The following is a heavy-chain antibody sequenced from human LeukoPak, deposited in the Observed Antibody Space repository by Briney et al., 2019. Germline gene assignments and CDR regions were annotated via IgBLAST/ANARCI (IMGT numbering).Heavy chain of an antibody. D-gene: IGHD3-16*01. Sequence: PGGSLRLSCAASGFTFSSYAMHWVRQAPGKGLEWVAVISYDGSNKYYADSVKGRFTISRDNSKDTLYLQMNSLRAEDTAVYYCARSRLHFGSMITFGGVHFDYWGQGTLVTVSS. CDR3: ARSRLHFGSMITFGGVHFDY. V-gene: IGHV3-30*04. CDR1: GFTFSSYA. J-gene: IGHJ4*02. CDR2: ISYDGSNK.